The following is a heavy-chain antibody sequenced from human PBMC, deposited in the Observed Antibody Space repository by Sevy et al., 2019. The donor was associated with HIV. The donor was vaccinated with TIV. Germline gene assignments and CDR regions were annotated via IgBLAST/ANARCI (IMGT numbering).Heavy chain of an antibody. CDR3: VRGSRLTDV. J-gene: IGHJ6*04. D-gene: IGHD3-16*01. V-gene: IGHV3-7*01. CDR1: GFTFSNYW. CDR2: IKEDGSEK. Sequence: GGSLRLSCAASGFTFSNYWMSWVRQAPGKGLEWVAEIKEDGSEKQCVDSVKGRFTISRDNAKNSLYLQMNSLRAEDTAVYYCVRGSRLTDVWGKGTTVTVSS.